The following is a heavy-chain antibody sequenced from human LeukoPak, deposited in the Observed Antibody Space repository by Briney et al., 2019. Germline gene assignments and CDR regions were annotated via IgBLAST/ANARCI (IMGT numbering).Heavy chain of an antibody. D-gene: IGHD2-2*02. Sequence: PSETLSLTCTVSGGSISSYYWSWIRQPAGKGLEWIGRIYTSGSTNYNPSLKSRVTMSVDTSKNQFSLKLSSVTAADTAVYYCARVGCSSTSCYTVDYWGRGTLVTVSS. CDR1: GGSISSYY. J-gene: IGHJ4*02. CDR2: IYTSGST. CDR3: ARVGCSSTSCYTVDY. V-gene: IGHV4-4*07.